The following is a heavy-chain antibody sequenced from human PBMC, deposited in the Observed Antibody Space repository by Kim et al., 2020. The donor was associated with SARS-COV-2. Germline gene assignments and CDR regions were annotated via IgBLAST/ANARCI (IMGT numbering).Heavy chain of an antibody. CDR1: GFTFSNYS. CDR3: AKDDGDGGPSPLDY. J-gene: IGHJ4*02. Sequence: GGSLRLSCAVSGFTFSNYSMHWVRQAPDKGLEWVAVIWYDGSNKYYADSVKGRFTISRDNSKNTVDLQMNSLRAEDTAVYYCAKDDGDGGPSPLDYWGQGTLVTVSS. D-gene: IGHD3-16*01. V-gene: IGHV3-33*06. CDR2: IWYDGSNK.